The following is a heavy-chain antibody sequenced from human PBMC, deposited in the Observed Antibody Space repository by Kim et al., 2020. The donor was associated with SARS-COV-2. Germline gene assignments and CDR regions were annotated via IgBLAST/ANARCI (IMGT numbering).Heavy chain of an antibody. V-gene: IGHV4-59*08. Sequence: SETLSLTCTVSGGSISSYYWSWIRQPPGKGLEWIGYIYYTGSTNCNPSLKSRVTISVDTSKKQFSLNLSSVIAADTAVYYCARLKSDYGYWYFDLWGRGTLVTVSS. J-gene: IGHJ2*01. CDR3: ARLKSDYGYWYFDL. D-gene: IGHD4-17*01. CDR1: GGSISSYY. CDR2: IYYTGST.